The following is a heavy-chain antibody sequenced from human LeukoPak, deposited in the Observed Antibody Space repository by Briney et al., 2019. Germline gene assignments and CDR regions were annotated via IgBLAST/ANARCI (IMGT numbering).Heavy chain of an antibody. J-gene: IGHJ3*02. CDR1: GFTFSSYG. V-gene: IGHV3-30*03. CDR2: ISYDGSNK. Sequence: GSLRLSCAASGFTFSSYGMHWVRQAPGKGLEWVAVISYDGSNKYYADSVKGRFTISRDNSKNTLYLQMNSLRAEDTAVYYCALRGPGDAFDIWGQGTMVTVSS. D-gene: IGHD2-2*01. CDR3: ALRGPGDAFDI.